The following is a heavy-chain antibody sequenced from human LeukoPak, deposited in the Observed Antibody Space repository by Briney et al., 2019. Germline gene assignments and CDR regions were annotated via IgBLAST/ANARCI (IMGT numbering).Heavy chain of an antibody. CDR2: ISWNSGSI. CDR1: GFTFTNSW. Sequence: GGSLRLSCAASGFTFTNSWMHWVRQTPGKGLEWVSGISWNSGSIGYADSVKGRFTISRDNAKNSLYLQMNSLRAEDMALYYCASGRWLQLSYFDYWGQGTLVTVSS. CDR3: ASGRWLQLSYFDY. D-gene: IGHD5-24*01. J-gene: IGHJ4*02. V-gene: IGHV3-9*03.